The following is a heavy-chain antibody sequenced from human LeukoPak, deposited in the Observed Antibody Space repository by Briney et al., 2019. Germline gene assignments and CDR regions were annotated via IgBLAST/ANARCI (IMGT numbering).Heavy chain of an antibody. Sequence: GESLEISFQGSGYSFTSYWIGWVRPMPGKGLEWMGIIYRGDSDTRYSPSFQGQVTISADKSISTAYLQWNSLKASDTAMYYCARGVGRYDFWSANEAIDYWGQGTLVTVSS. CDR3: ARGVGRYDFWSANEAIDY. D-gene: IGHD3-3*01. J-gene: IGHJ4*02. CDR2: IYRGDSDT. CDR1: GYSFTSYW. V-gene: IGHV5-51*01.